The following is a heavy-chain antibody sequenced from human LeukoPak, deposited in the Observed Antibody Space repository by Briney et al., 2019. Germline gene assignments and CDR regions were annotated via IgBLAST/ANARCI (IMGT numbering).Heavy chain of an antibody. V-gene: IGHV4-31*03. CDR2: VYYSGST. Sequence: SETLSLTCTVSGGSINSGTYYWNWIRQHPGKGLEWIGYVYYSGSTHYNPSLKSRVTLSVDTSKNQFSLMLNSVTAADTAVYYCARGTDDPQSGNYLHIPHWYFDLWGRGTLVTVSS. J-gene: IGHJ2*01. CDR1: GGSINSGTYY. CDR3: ARGTDDPQSGNYLHIPHWYFDL. D-gene: IGHD1-26*01.